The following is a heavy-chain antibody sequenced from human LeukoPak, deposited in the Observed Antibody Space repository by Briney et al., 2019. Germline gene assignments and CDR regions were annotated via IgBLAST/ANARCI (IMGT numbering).Heavy chain of an antibody. J-gene: IGHJ4*02. CDR1: GFTFSDYY. CDR2: ISSSGSTI. V-gene: IGHV3-11*04. CDR3: ARAVGYFWSGPRFDY. Sequence: GGSLRLSCAASGFTFSDYYMSWIRQAPGKGLEWVSYISSSGSTIYYADSVKGRFTISRDNAENSLYLQMNSLRAEDTAVYYCARAVGYFWSGPRFDYWGQGALVTVSS. D-gene: IGHD3-3*01.